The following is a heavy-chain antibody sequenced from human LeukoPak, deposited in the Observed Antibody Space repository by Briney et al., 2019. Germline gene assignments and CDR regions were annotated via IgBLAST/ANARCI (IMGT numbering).Heavy chain of an antibody. D-gene: IGHD5-18*01. V-gene: IGHV3-48*01. Sequence: GGSLRLSCAASGFTFNTCNLNGLRQAPEKGRVGWSYSSHGSTRILYADSVEGRFTLSRDDAKNSLYLQMNSLRVEDTAVYYCARDCGYGYAIDSWGQGTLVTVSS. J-gene: IGHJ5*01. CDR2: SSHGSTRI. CDR1: GFTFNTCN. CDR3: ARDCGYGYAIDS.